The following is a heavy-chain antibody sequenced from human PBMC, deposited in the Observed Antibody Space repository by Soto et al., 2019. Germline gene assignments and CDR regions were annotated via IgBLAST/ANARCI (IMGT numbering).Heavy chain of an antibody. CDR1: GFTFSSYG. CDR3: AKEVQRWLPFQYYFDY. J-gene: IGHJ4*02. D-gene: IGHD5-12*01. Sequence: QVQLVESGGGVVQPGRSLRLSCAASGFTFSSYGMHWVRQAPGKGLEWVAVISYDGSNKYYADSVKGRFTISRDNSKNTLYLQMNSLRAEDTAVYYCAKEVQRWLPFQYYFDYWGQGTLVTVSS. CDR2: ISYDGSNK. V-gene: IGHV3-30*18.